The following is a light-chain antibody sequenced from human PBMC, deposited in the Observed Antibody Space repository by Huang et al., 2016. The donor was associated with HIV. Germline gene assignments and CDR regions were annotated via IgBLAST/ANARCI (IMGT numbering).Light chain of an antibody. V-gene: IGKV2-29*02. J-gene: IGKJ4*01. Sequence: DIVMTQTPLSLSVTPGQPASISCKSSQSLLHSDGKTYLYWYLQKPGQSPQLLIYEVSSLFSGVPDRFSCSGSGTDFTLKISRVEAEDVGVYYCMQGIHPLTFGGGTKVEIK. CDR2: EVS. CDR1: QSLLHSDGKTY. CDR3: MQGIHPLT.